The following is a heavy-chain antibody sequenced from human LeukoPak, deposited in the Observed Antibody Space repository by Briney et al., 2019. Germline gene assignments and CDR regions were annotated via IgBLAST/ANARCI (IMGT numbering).Heavy chain of an antibody. CDR3: ARESSGWSSYYYYYMDV. D-gene: IGHD6-19*01. CDR2: IRYDGSNK. CDR1: GFTFSSYG. Sequence: PGGSLRLSCAASGFTFSSYGMHWVRQAPGKGLEWVAFIRYDGSNKYYADSVKGRFTISRDNSKNTLYLQMNSLRAEDTAVYYCARESSGWSSYYYYYMDVWGKGTTVTVSS. V-gene: IGHV3-30*02. J-gene: IGHJ6*03.